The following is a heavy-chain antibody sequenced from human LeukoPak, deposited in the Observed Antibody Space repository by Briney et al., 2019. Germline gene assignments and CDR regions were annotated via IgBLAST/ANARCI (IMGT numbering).Heavy chain of an antibody. J-gene: IGHJ6*02. CDR3: ARGITGTPPAGYYYYGMDV. D-gene: IGHD1-7*01. CDR1: GFTFSDYY. Sequence: PGGSLRLSCAASGFTFSDYYMSWIRQAPGXXLEWVSYISSSGSTIYYADSVKGRFTISRDNAKNSLYLQMNSLRAEDTAVYYCARGITGTPPAGYYYYGMDVWGQGTTVTVSS. CDR2: ISSSGSTI. V-gene: IGHV3-11*01.